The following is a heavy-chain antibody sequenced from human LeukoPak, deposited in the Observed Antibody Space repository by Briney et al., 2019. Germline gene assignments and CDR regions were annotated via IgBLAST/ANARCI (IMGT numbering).Heavy chain of an antibody. CDR2: IFYSGST. J-gene: IGHJ3*02. V-gene: IGHV4-39*07. CDR3: TFNLGSGSFGFDM. Sequence: SETLSLTCTVSGGSISSSSYYWGWIRQPPGKGLEWIGSIFYSGSTYYNPSLKSRVTVSLDTSKNQFSLKLSSVTAADTAVYYCTFNLGSGSFGFDMWGQGTMVTVSS. D-gene: IGHD3-10*01. CDR1: GGSISSSSYY.